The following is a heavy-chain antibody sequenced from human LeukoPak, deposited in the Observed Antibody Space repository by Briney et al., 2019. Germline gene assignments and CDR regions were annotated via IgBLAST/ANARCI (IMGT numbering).Heavy chain of an antibody. V-gene: IGHV4-34*01. CDR2: INHSGST. CDR1: GGSFSGYY. J-gene: IGHJ4*02. Sequence: PSETLSLTCAVYGGSFSGYYWSWIRQPPGKGLEWIGEINHSGSTNYNPSLKSRVTISVDTSKNQFSLKLSSVTAADTAVYYCATSTVTTSLGYWDQGTLVTVSS. CDR3: ATSTVTTSLGY. D-gene: IGHD4-17*01.